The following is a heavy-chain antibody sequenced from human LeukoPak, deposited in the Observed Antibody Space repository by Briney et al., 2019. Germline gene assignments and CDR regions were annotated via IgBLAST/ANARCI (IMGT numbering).Heavy chain of an antibody. CDR1: GYSFTNYW. Sequence: GESLKISCTASGYSFTNYWIGWVRQMPGKGLEWMGVIYPGDSHTRYSPSFQGQVTISADKSITTAYLQWSSLKASDTAMYYCARVVLPVAMSSCLDYWGQGTLVTVSS. V-gene: IGHV5-51*01. J-gene: IGHJ4*02. CDR3: ARVVLPVAMSSCLDY. D-gene: IGHD2-2*01. CDR2: IYPGDSHT.